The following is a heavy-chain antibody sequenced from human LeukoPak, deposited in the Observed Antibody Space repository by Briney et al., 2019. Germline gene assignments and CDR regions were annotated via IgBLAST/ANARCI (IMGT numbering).Heavy chain of an antibody. J-gene: IGHJ4*02. D-gene: IGHD4-17*01. CDR1: GGSISSYY. CDR3: ARRSLYGDYLY. Sequence: NPSETLSLTCTVSGGSISSYYWSWIRQPPGKGLEWVGYLYYSGSTNYNPSLKSRVTISVDTSKNQFSLKLSSVTAADTAVYYCARRSLYGDYLYWGQGTLVTVSS. V-gene: IGHV4-59*08. CDR2: LYYSGST.